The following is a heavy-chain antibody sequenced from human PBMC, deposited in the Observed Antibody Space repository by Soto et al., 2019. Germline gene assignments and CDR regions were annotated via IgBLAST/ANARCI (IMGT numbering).Heavy chain of an antibody. V-gene: IGHV3-23*01. CDR3: GKVQRGIVPTIGGSFDS. D-gene: IGHD1-26*01. J-gene: IGHJ4*02. CDR1: GYTHTFNTYA. Sequence: EVQLLESGGGLVQPGGSLRLSCAGSGYTHTFNTYAMSWVRQAPGKGLEWVAGISPTGGSTYYADSVKGRFAISRDNSKDTVFLQMSSLRVEVAAVYVCGKVQRGIVPTIGGSFDSWGRGTLVTVSS. CDR2: ISPTGGST.